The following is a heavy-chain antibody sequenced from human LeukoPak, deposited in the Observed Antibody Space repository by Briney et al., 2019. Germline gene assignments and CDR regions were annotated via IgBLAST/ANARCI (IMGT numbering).Heavy chain of an antibody. CDR3: ASYPPLEWLLSDNYYYGMDV. CDR1: GGSVSSGSYY. J-gene: IGHJ6*02. D-gene: IGHD3-3*01. CDR2: IYYSGST. V-gene: IGHV4-61*01. Sequence: SETLSLTCSVSGGSVSSGSYYRSWIRQPPGKGLEWIGDIYYSGSTNYSPSLKSRVTISVDTSKNQFSLKLSSVTAADTAVYYCASYPPLEWLLSDNYYYGMDVWGQGTTVTVSS.